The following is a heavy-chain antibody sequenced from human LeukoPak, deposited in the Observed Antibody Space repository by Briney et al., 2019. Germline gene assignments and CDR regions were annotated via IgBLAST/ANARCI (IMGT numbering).Heavy chain of an antibody. Sequence: ASVKVSCKASGYTFTSYYMHWVRQAPGQGLEWMGIINPSGGSTSYAQKFQGRVTMTRDTSTSTVYMELSSLRSEDTAVYYCAREPEMATITGHYYYYYYMDVWGKGTTVTVSS. V-gene: IGHV1-46*01. CDR2: INPSGGST. CDR3: AREPEMATITGHYYYYYYMDV. J-gene: IGHJ6*03. D-gene: IGHD5-24*01. CDR1: GYTFTSYY.